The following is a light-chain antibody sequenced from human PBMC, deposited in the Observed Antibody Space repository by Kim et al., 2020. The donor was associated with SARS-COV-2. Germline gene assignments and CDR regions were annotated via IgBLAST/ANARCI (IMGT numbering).Light chain of an antibody. CDR2: SAS. Sequence: ASVGDRVTITCRASQSISNSLAWYQQKPGKVPKVLIYSASALQSGVPSRFSGSGSGTDFTLTISSLQPEDVATYYCQKYNAAPRTFGQGTKVDIK. CDR3: QKYNAAPRT. CDR1: QSISNS. V-gene: IGKV1-27*01. J-gene: IGKJ1*01.